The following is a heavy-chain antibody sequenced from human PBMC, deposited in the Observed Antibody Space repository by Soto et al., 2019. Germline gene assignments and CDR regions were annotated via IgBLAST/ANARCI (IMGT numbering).Heavy chain of an antibody. CDR3: ATQSGSYPLDY. V-gene: IGHV1-46*01. CDR2: INPSGGST. CDR1: GYTFTSYY. D-gene: IGHD1-26*01. J-gene: IGHJ4*02. Sequence: AAVKVSCKASGYTFTSYYMHWVRQAPGQGLEWMGIINPSGGSTSYAQKFQGRVTMTRDTSTSTVYMELSSLRSEDTAVYYCATQSGSYPLDYWGQGTLVTVSS.